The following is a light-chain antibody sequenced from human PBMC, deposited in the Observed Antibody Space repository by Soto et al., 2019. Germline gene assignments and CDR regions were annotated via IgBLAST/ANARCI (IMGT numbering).Light chain of an antibody. CDR3: GTWHSSLSAVV. CDR2: EDN. Sequence: QSVLTQPPSVSAAPGQKVTISCSGSSSNIGNNYVSWYRQLPGTAPKLLIYEDNKRPSGIPDRFSGSKSGTSATLGITGLQTGDEADYYYGTWHSSLSAVVFGGGTKLTVL. V-gene: IGLV1-51*02. CDR1: SSNIGNNY. J-gene: IGLJ2*01.